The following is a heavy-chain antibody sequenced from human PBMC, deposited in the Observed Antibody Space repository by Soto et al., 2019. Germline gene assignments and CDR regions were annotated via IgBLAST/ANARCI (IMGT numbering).Heavy chain of an antibody. CDR1: GFTFSDDY. Sequence: PGGSLRLSCGASGFTFSDDYMSWIRQAPGKGLEWVSYISSSGGTIYYADSVKGRFTISRDNAKNSLFLQMNSLGADDTAVYYCARASSPRDPWLDYWGQGTLVTVSS. CDR2: ISSSGGTI. J-gene: IGHJ4*02. D-gene: IGHD5-18*01. V-gene: IGHV3-11*01. CDR3: ARASSPRDPWLDY.